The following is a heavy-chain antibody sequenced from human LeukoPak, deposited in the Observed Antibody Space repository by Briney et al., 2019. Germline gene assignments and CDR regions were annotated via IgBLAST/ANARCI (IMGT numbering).Heavy chain of an antibody. J-gene: IGHJ1*01. Sequence: GGSLRLSCAASGFTFSSYAMSWVRQAPGKGLEWVSAISGSGGSTYYADPVKGRFTISRDNSKNTLYLQMNSLRAEDTAVYYCATGLRWYPFQHWGQGTLVTVSS. CDR3: ATGLRWYPFQH. V-gene: IGHV3-23*01. D-gene: IGHD4-23*01. CDR2: ISGSGGST. CDR1: GFTFSSYA.